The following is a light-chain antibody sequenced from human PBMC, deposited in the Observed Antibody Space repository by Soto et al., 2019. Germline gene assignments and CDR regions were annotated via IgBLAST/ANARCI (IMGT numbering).Light chain of an antibody. J-gene: IGKJ4*01. CDR1: QSISSGF. Sequence: EVVLTQSPGTLSLSPGERATLSCRASQSISSGFLAWYQQKPGQAPRLLIYGASSRATGIPDRFSGSGSGTDFTLTISRLEPEDAAVYYCQLLTFGGGTKVESK. V-gene: IGKV3-20*01. CDR3: QLLT. CDR2: GAS.